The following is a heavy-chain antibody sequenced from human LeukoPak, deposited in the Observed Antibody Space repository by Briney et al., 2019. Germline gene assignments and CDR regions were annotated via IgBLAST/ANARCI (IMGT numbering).Heavy chain of an antibody. CDR2: IYSGGST. CDR3: ARVGSWYRGWDY. D-gene: IGHD6-13*01. J-gene: IGHJ4*02. Sequence: GGSLRLSCAASGFTVSSNYMSWVSQAPGKGLEWVSVIYSGGSTYYADAVEDRFTIHRDNSENTLYLQMNSLRAGDTAVYYCARVGSWYRGWDYWGERPLVSVST. CDR1: GFTVSSNY. V-gene: IGHV3-53*01.